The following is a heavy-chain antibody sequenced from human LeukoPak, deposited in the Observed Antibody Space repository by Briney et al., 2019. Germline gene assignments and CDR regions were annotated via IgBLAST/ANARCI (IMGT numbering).Heavy chain of an antibody. V-gene: IGHV4-38-2*02. CDR1: GYSISSGYY. CDR2: ICHSGST. Sequence: PSETLSLTCTVSGYSISSGYYWSWIRQPPGKGLEWIGYICHSGSTYYNPSLKSRVTISVDRSKNQFSLKLSSVTAADTAVYYCARAFVGATHYFDYWGQGTLVTVSS. D-gene: IGHD1-26*01. CDR3: ARAFVGATHYFDY. J-gene: IGHJ4*02.